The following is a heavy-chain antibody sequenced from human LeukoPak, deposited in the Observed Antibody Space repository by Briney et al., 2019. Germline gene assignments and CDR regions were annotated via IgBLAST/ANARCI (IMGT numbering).Heavy chain of an antibody. Sequence: SGPSLVKPTQTLTLTCTFSGFSLTTSGVSVGWIRQPPGKALEWLAVIYWDDDERYSPSLESRLTITKDTSKNQVVLTMTNVDPVDTATYYCAHSGRYFYDTSGHLFDYSFSSWGQGTLVTVSS. CDR3: AHSGRYFYDTSGHLFDYSFSS. CDR1: GFSLTTSGVS. V-gene: IGHV2-5*02. J-gene: IGHJ4*02. D-gene: IGHD3-22*01. CDR2: IYWDDDE.